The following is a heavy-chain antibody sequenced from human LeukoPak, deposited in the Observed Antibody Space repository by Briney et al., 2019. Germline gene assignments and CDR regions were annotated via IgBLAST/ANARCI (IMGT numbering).Heavy chain of an antibody. D-gene: IGHD2-2*01. CDR2: INPNSGDT. J-gene: IGHJ4*02. Sequence: ASVNVSCKASGYTFTGYHMHWVRQAPGQGLEWMGRINPNSGDTNYAQKFQGRVTMTRATSISTAYMELSRLRSDDTAVYYCARDYCSSTSCLFDCWGQGTLVTVSS. V-gene: IGHV1-2*06. CDR1: GYTFTGYH. CDR3: ARDYCSSTSCLFDC.